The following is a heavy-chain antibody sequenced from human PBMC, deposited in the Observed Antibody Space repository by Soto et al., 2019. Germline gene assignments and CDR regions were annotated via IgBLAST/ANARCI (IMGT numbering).Heavy chain of an antibody. CDR1: GYTFTGYY. CDR3: ASPHIVPTLTSDY. D-gene: IGHD5-12*01. CDR2: INPNSGDT. V-gene: IGHV1-2*02. Sequence: GASVKVSCKASGYTFTGYYLHWVRQAPGQGLEWMGWINPNSGDTNYAQNFQGRVTMTRDTSISTAYMELSSLRSDDTAVYYCASPHIVPTLTSDYWGQGTLVTVSS. J-gene: IGHJ4*02.